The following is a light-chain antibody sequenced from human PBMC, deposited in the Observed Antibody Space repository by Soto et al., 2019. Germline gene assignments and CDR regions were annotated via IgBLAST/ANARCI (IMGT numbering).Light chain of an antibody. V-gene: IGKV3D-15*01. CDR2: GAS. CDR3: QQRKYWPPIT. Sequence: IVLTQSPATLSVSPGERATLSCRASQSVSSNLAWYQQKPGQAPRLLISGASTRATGVPARFSGSGSGTEFTLTIPSLEPEDFAVYYCQQRKYWPPITVGQGTRLEIK. CDR1: QSVSSN. J-gene: IGKJ5*01.